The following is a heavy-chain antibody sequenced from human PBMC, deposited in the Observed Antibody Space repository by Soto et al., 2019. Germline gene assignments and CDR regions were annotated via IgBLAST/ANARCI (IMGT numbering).Heavy chain of an antibody. Sequence: GGSLRLSCAASEFTFSDYYMTWIRQAPGKGLEWVSYISNSGSTIYYADSVKGRFTISRDSSQNTVYLQMNGLRTDDTALYYCAKDRYSGSYPTDLDYWGQGTQVTVSS. CDR2: ISNSGSTI. J-gene: IGHJ4*02. CDR3: AKDRYSGSYPTDLDY. V-gene: IGHV3-11*04. D-gene: IGHD1-26*01. CDR1: EFTFSDYY.